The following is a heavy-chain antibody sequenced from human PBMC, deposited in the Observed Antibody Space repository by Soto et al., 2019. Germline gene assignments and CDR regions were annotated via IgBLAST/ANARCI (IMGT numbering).Heavy chain of an antibody. CDR2: IYYSAST. CDR3: ARGYRHSGYGRSRGFDY. D-gene: IGHD5-18*01. CDR1: GGSINSGGYY. J-gene: IGHJ4*02. V-gene: IGHV4-31*03. Sequence: QVQLQESGPGLVKPSQTLSLTCNVSGGSINSGGYYWNWIRQHPGKGLEWIGYIYYSASTYYNAFHPGSVTMTADPSEIHFSLKLRSVTAADTAVYFWARGYRHSGYGRSRGFDYWGQGTLVNVSS.